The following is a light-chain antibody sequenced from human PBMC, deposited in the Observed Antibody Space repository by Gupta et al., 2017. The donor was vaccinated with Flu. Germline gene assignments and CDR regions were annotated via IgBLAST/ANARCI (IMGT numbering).Light chain of an antibody. CDR2: GAS. V-gene: IGKV3-20*01. CDR1: QSVSSSY. J-gene: IGKJ4*01. CDR3: QQYGSVPLT. Sequence: EIVLTQSPGTLSLSPGERATLFCRASQSVSSSYLAWYQQRPGQAPRLLIYGASSRAAGIPDRFSGSGSGTDFTLTISRLEPEDVAAYYCQQYGSVPLTFGGGTKVEIK.